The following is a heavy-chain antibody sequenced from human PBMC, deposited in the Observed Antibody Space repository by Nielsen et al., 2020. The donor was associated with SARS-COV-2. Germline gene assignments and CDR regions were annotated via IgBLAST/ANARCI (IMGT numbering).Heavy chain of an antibody. CDR1: GFTFTTHA. CDR2: IWRGGNYK. D-gene: IGHD6-19*01. J-gene: IGHJ4*02. CDR3: TRDPPDSGWALDY. V-gene: IGHV3-33*04. Sequence: GESLKISCAASGFTFTTHAMHWVRQAPGKGLEWVAMIWRGGNYKFYADSVRGRFTISRDDSKNMVSLQMESPRVEDTALYYCTRDPPDSGWALDYWGQGIPVTVSS.